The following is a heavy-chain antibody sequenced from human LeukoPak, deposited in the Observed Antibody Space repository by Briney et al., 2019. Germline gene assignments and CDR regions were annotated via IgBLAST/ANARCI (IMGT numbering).Heavy chain of an antibody. D-gene: IGHD6-19*01. Sequence: ASVKVSCKASGYTFTGYYMHWVRQAPGQGLEWMGWINPNSGGTNYAQKFQGRVTMTRDTSISTAYMELTSLRYDDTAVYYCVRAIAVAEVWGQGTLVTVSS. CDR3: VRAIAVAEV. V-gene: IGHV1-2*02. CDR2: INPNSGGT. J-gene: IGHJ4*02. CDR1: GYTFTGYY.